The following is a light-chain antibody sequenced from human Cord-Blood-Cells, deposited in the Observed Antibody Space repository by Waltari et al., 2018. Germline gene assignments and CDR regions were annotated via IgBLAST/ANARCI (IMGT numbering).Light chain of an antibody. V-gene: IGLV3-19*01. CDR1: SLRSYY. Sequence: SSELTQDPAVSVALVQTVRITCQGDSLRSYYASWYQPKPGQAPVLVIYGKNNRPSGIPDRFSGSSSGNTASLTITGAQAEDEADYYCNSRDSSGNHYVFGTGTKVTVL. CDR3: NSRDSSGNHYV. J-gene: IGLJ1*01. CDR2: GKN.